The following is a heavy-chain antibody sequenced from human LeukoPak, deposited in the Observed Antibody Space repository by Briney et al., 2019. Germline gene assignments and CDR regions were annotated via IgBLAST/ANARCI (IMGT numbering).Heavy chain of an antibody. J-gene: IGHJ3*02. V-gene: IGHV1-18*01. CDR2: ISAYNGNA. Sequence: GASVKVSCKASGYIFTNYGISWVRQAPGQGLEWMGWISAYNGNANYGQKLQGRVTMTTDTSTSTAYMELRSLRSDDTAVYYCAALPPILTGYDDAFDIWGQGTMVTVSS. CDR3: AALPPILTGYDDAFDI. CDR1: GYIFTNYG. D-gene: IGHD3-9*01.